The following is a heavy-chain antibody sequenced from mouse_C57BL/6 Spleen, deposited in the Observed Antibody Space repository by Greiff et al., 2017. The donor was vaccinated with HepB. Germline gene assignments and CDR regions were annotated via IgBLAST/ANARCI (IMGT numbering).Heavy chain of an antibody. D-gene: IGHD1-1*01. Sequence: QVQLKESGPGLVQPSQSLSITCTVSGFSLTSYGVHWVRQSPGKGLEWLGVIWSGGSTDYNAAFISRLSISKDNSKSQVFFKMNSLQADDTAIYYCARMRTTVVAQAMDYWGQGTSVTVSS. V-gene: IGHV2-2*01. CDR3: ARMRTTVVAQAMDY. J-gene: IGHJ4*01. CDR2: IWSGGST. CDR1: GFSLTSYG.